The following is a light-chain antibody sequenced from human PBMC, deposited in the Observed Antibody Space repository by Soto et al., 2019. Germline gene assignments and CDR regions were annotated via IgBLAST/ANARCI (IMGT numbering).Light chain of an antibody. V-gene: IGKV3-15*01. CDR2: GAS. CDR1: QSGSSN. Sequence: EIVMTQFPATLAVSPGERATLSCRASQSGSSNLAWYQQRPGQAPRLLIYGASTRATGIPARFSGSGSGTEFTLTISSLQSEDFAVYYCQQYNDWWTFGQGTKVEIK. CDR3: QQYNDWWT. J-gene: IGKJ1*01.